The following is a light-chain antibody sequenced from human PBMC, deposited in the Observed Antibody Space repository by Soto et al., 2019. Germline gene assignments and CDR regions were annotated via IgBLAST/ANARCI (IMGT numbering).Light chain of an antibody. Sequence: QSVMTQPPSVSAAPGQKVTISCSGSSSNIGGNSVSWYQQLPGTAPKLLIYDDNKRPSGIPDRFSGSKSGTSATLGITVFQTGDEANYYCGSWDSRLSAYVFGTGTKLTVL. CDR3: GSWDSRLSAYV. CDR2: DDN. V-gene: IGLV1-51*01. CDR1: SSNIGGNS. J-gene: IGLJ1*01.